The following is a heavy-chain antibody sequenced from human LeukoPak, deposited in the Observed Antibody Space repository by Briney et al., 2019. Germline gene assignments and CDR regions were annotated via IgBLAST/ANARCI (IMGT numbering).Heavy chain of an antibody. Sequence: GGSLRLSCAAAGFTFSNYGMRWVRQAPGKGLEWGSVISGSGATTYYADSVKGRFTISRDNSKTILFLQMTSLRAEDTAVYYCAKGNTGVIRRYYFDFWGQGTLVTVSS. V-gene: IGHV3-23*01. CDR1: GFTFSNYG. D-gene: IGHD2-8*01. J-gene: IGHJ4*02. CDR3: AKGNTGVIRRYYFDF. CDR2: ISGSGATT.